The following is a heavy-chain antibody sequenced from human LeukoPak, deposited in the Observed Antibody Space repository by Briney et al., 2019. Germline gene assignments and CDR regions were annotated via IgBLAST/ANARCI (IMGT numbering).Heavy chain of an antibody. V-gene: IGHV4-59*11. CDR2: IYHSGST. J-gene: IGHJ6*04. Sequence: SETLSLTCTVSVVCTTRHYWSGIRQPPGKGREWIGHIYHSGSTKYNPSLNSRVTLYIDTSKNQFSLKLSAVPAADPAVYLDFWGKGTAVTVSS. CDR3: F. CDR1: VVCTTRHY.